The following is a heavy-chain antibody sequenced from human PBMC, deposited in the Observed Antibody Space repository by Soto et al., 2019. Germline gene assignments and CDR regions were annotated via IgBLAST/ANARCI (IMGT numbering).Heavy chain of an antibody. CDR3: ASHTYYDIWTCYGNYYYYSGMDV. CDR2: IIPIFGTA. V-gene: IGHV1-69*12. J-gene: IGHJ6*02. Sequence: QVQLVQSGAEVKKPGSSVKVYCKASGGTFSSYAIRWVRQAPGQGPEWMGGIIPIFGTANYAQKFQVRVTTTADESTSTADMELVILISEDTAVYYCASHTYYDIWTCYGNYYYYSGMDVWGQGTTVTVSS. CDR1: GGTFSSYA. D-gene: IGHD3-9*01.